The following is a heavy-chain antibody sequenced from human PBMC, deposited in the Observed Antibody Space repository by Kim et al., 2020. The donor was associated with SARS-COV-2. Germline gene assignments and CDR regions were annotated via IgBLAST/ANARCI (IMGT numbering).Heavy chain of an antibody. CDR3: ARRGVRGVITY. CDR2: IYYSGST. Sequence: SETLSLTCTVSGGSISSSSYYWGWIRQPPGKGLEWIGSIYYSGSTYYNPSLKSRVTISVDTSKNQFSLKLSSVTAADTAVYYCARRGVRGVITYWGQGTL. D-gene: IGHD3-10*01. V-gene: IGHV4-39*01. J-gene: IGHJ4*02. CDR1: GGSISSSSYY.